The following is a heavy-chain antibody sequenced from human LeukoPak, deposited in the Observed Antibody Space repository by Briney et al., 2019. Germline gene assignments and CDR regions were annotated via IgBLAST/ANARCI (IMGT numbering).Heavy chain of an antibody. CDR2: IYYSGST. D-gene: IGHD2-2*01. J-gene: IGHJ4*02. Sequence: SETLSLTCTVSGGSISSGGYYWSWIRQHPGKGLEWIGYIYYSGSTYYNPTLKSRVTISVDTSKNQFSLKLSSVTAADTAVYYCARAGYCSSTSCYFGPRFDYWGQGTLVTVSS. CDR1: GGSISSGGYY. V-gene: IGHV4-31*03. CDR3: ARAGYCSSTSCYFGPRFDY.